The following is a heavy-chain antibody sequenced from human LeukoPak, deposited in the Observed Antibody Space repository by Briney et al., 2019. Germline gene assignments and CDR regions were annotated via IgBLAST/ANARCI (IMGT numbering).Heavy chain of an antibody. D-gene: IGHD3-16*02. Sequence: PGGSLRLSCAASGFTFSSYAMSWVRQAPGKGLEWVSVIYSGGSTYYADSVKGRFTISRDNSKNTLYLQMNSLRAEDAAVYYCARNYVWGSYRWRHFDYWGQGTLVTVSS. J-gene: IGHJ4*02. CDR2: IYSGGST. CDR3: ARNYVWGSYRWRHFDY. V-gene: IGHV3-66*01. CDR1: GFTFSSYA.